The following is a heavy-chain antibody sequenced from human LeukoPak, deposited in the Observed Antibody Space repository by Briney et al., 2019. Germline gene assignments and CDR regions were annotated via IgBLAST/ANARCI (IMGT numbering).Heavy chain of an antibody. V-gene: IGHV3-23*01. CDR3: TRDIFDSGTYYFDY. CDR1: GFTFNNYA. D-gene: IGHD1-26*01. Sequence: GGSLRLSCAASGFTFNNYAMTWVRQAPGKGLEWVSGISGSGGSTYYADSVRGRFTISRDNSKNTLYLQMNSLRVEDTAMYYCTRDIFDSGTYYFDYWGQGTLVTVSA. J-gene: IGHJ4*02. CDR2: ISGSGGST.